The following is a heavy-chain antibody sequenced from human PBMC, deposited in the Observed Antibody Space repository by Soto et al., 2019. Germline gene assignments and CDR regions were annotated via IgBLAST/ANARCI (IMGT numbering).Heavy chain of an antibody. CDR1: WFTFFSHS. Sequence: SGGGPRLSCAAPWFTFFSHSLSWVRPAPGEGVGGVSAISGSGGSTYYADSVKGRFTISRDNSKNTLYLQMNSLGAEDTAVYYCAKEESQGYCSGGSCPRPFDDXGQGTLVTVSS. V-gene: IGHV3-23*01. CDR2: ISGSGGST. J-gene: IGHJ4*02. D-gene: IGHD2-15*01. CDR3: AKEESQGYCSGGSCPRPFDD.